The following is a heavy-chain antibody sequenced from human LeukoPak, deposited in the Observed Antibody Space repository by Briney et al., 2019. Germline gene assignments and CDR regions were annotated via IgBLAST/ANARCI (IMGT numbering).Heavy chain of an antibody. CDR1: GFTFRSYW. D-gene: IGHD3-10*01. J-gene: IGHJ4*02. Sequence: GGSLRLPCATAGFTFRSYWMSWVRQSPGKGLEWVANIKGDGSLEYYVDSVKGRFTSSRDNAQNTLYLQMNSLEVEDTGVYYCVRAILVGGVVYFDYWGQGTLVTVSS. V-gene: IGHV3-7*01. CDR3: VRAILVGGVVYFDY. CDR2: IKGDGSLE.